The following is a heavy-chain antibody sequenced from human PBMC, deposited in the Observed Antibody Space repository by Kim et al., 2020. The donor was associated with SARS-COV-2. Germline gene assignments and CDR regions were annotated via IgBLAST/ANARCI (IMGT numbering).Heavy chain of an antibody. J-gene: IGHJ5*02. D-gene: IGHD3-22*01. Sequence: ASVKVSCKASGYTFTGYYMHWVRQAPGQGLEWMGWINPNSGGTNYAQKFQGRVTMTRDTSISTAYMELSRLRSDDTAVYYCASAVWWHDSSGYHHRWGQGTLVTVSS. V-gene: IGHV1-2*02. CDR1: GYTFTGYY. CDR2: INPNSGGT. CDR3: ASAVWWHDSSGYHHR.